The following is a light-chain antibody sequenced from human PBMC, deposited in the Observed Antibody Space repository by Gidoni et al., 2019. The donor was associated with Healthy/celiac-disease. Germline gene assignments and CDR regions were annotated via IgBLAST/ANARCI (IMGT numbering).Light chain of an antibody. Sequence: DIHMTQSPSSLSASVGDRVTITCRASQSISSYLNWYQQKPGKAPKLLIYAASSWQSGVPSRFSGSGSGTDFTLTISSLQPEDFATYYCQQSYSTPFTFGPGTKVDIK. J-gene: IGKJ3*01. CDR2: AAS. CDR1: QSISSY. V-gene: IGKV1-39*01. CDR3: QQSYSTPFT.